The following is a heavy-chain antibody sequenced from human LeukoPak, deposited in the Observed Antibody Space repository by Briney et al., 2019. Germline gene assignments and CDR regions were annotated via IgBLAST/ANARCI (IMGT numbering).Heavy chain of an antibody. CDR3: AKLKRVGIAPFDD. CDR1: GFTFSHSA. Sequence: PGGSLRLSCAASGFTFSHSAMSWVRQAPGKGLHWVSTISGSGNKTYDADSVKGRFTISRDNSKNTLYLQMTGLRAEDTAVYYCAKLKRVGIAPFDDWGQGILVTVSS. D-gene: IGHD3-10*01. J-gene: IGHJ4*02. CDR2: ISGSGNKT. V-gene: IGHV3-23*01.